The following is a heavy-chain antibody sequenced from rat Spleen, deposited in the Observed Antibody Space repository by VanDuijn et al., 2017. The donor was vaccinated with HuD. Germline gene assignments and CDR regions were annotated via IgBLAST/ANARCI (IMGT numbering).Heavy chain of an antibody. CDR1: GFTFSDYN. J-gene: IGHJ2*01. CDR3: AREAGIPFHYFDY. D-gene: IGHD1-4*01. V-gene: IGHV5-7*01. Sequence: EVQLVESGGGLVQPGRSLKVSCAASGFTFSDYNMAWVRQAPKKGLEWVATISYDGSSTYYRDSVKGRFTISRDNAKSTLYLQMDSLRSEDTATYYCAREAGIPFHYFDYWGQGVMVTVSS. CDR2: ISYDGSST.